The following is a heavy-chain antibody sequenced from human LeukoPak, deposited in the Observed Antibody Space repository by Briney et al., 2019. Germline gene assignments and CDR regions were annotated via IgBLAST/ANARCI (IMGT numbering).Heavy chain of an antibody. J-gene: IGHJ4*02. CDR3: ARGGYSDYDFGY. Sequence: GGSLRLSCAASGFTFDDYGMSWVRQAPGKGLEWVSGINWNGVSTGYADSVKGRFTIFRDNAKNSLYLQMNSLRVEDTAVYYCARGGYSDYDFGYWGLGTLVTVSS. CDR2: INWNGVST. D-gene: IGHD5-12*01. V-gene: IGHV3-20*04. CDR1: GFTFDDYG.